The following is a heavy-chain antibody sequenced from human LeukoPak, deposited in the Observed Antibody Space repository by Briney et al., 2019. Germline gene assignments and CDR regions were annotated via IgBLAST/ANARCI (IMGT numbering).Heavy chain of an antibody. V-gene: IGHV4-4*09. CDR2: IYNSGST. CDR3: ARGAYGSPQDFDY. CDR1: GXSISSYY. J-gene: IGHJ4*02. Sequence: SETLSLTCTVSGXSISSYYGSWIPQPPGEGQEWIGYIYNSGSTKYNPSLRSRVTISVNTSKKQFSLKLRSVTAADTAVYYCARGAYGSPQDFDYWGQGTLVTVS. D-gene: IGHD1-26*01.